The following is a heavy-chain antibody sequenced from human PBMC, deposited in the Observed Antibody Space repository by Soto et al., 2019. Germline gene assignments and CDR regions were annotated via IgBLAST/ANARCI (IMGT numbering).Heavy chain of an antibody. CDR3: ARQHPLDSRVWYT. CDR1: GDSFTGFW. CDR2: IYPRHSDT. V-gene: IGHV5-51*01. J-gene: IGHJ4*02. Sequence: GESLKISCKVSGDSFTGFWIGWVRQMPGKGLEWLGSIYPRHSDTRYSPSFQGQVTISADKSLSTAYLQWNSLQASDTAIYYCARQHPLDSRVWYTWGQGTLVTVSS. D-gene: IGHD6-19*01.